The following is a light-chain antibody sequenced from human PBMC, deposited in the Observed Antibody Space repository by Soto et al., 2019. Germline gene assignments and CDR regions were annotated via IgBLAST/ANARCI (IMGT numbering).Light chain of an antibody. J-gene: IGLJ1*01. CDR3: SSYTGSSTPYV. Sequence: QSALTQSASVSGSPGQSITISCTGTSSDVGAYNYVSWYQQRPGKAPKLMIYEVSNRPSGVSNRFSGSKSGNTASLTISGLQGEDEADYYCSSYTGSSTPYVFGTGTKVTVL. V-gene: IGLV2-14*01. CDR2: EVS. CDR1: SSDVGAYNY.